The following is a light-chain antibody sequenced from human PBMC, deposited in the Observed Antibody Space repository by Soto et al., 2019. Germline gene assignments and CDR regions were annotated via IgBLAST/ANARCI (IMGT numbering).Light chain of an antibody. CDR2: DAS. V-gene: IGKV3-11*01. J-gene: IGKJ5*01. CDR1: QTVGVR. Sequence: EIVLTLAPATLSSSKGERATLSCRASQTVGVRLAWYQQKPGQAPRLLIYDASNRATGIPARFSGSGSGTDFTLTISSLEPEDFAVYYCQQRNIWPPVTFGQGTRLEL. CDR3: QQRNIWPPVT.